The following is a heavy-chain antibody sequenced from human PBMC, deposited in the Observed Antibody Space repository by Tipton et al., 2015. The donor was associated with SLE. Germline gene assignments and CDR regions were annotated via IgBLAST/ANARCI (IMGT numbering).Heavy chain of an antibody. CDR2: IYTSGST. D-gene: IGHD3-3*01. CDR1: GGSISSGSYY. CDR3: ARGFLEGLFDDAFDI. Sequence: LRLSCTVSGGSISSGSYYWSWIRQPAGKGLEWIGRIYTSGSTNYNPSLKSRVTISVDTSKNQFSLKLSSVTAADTAVHYCARGFLEGLFDDAFDIWGQGTMVTVSS. J-gene: IGHJ3*02. V-gene: IGHV4-61*02.